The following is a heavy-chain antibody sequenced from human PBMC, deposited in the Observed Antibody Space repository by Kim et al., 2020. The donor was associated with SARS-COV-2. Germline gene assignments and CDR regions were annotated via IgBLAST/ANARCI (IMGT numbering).Heavy chain of an antibody. V-gene: IGHV3-49*04. Sequence: GGSLRLSCTASGFTFGDYAMSWVHQAPGKGLEWVGFIRSKAYGGTTEYAASVKGRFTISRDDSKSIAYLQMNSLKTEDTAVYYCTREGKAVAGLYYYYGMDVWGQGITVTVSS. CDR1: GFTFGDYA. CDR3: TREGKAVAGLYYYYGMDV. J-gene: IGHJ6*02. CDR2: IRSKAYGGTT. D-gene: IGHD6-19*01.